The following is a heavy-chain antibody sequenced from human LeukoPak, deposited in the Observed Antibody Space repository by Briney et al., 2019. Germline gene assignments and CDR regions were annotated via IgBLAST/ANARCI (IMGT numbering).Heavy chain of an antibody. J-gene: IGHJ3*02. V-gene: IGHV3-48*03. CDR3: ARDKSDAFDI. CDR1: GFTFSSYQ. Sequence: GGSLRFSCAASGFTFSSYQMNWVRQAPGKGLEWISYSSNSGSTIHYADSVKGRFTISRDNAKKSLYLQMNSLRAEDTALYYCARDKSDAFDIWGQGTMVTVSS. CDR2: SSNSGSTI.